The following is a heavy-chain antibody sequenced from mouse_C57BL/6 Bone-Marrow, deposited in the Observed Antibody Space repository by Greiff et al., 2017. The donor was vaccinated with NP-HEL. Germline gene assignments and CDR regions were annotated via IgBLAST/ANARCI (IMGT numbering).Heavy chain of an antibody. V-gene: IGHV1-15*01. CDR3: TRCDGYYHYCDY. D-gene: IGHD2-3*01. CDR1: GYTFTDYE. Sequence: QVQLQQSGAELVRPGASVTLSCKASGYTFTDYEMHWVKQTPVHGLEWIGAIDPETGGTAYNQKFKGKAILTADKSSSTAYMELRSLTSEDSAVYYCTRCDGYYHYCDYWGQGTTLTVSS. J-gene: IGHJ2*01. CDR2: IDPETGGT.